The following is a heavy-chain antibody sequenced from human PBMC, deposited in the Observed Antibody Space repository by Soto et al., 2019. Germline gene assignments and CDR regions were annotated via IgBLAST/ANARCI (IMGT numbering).Heavy chain of an antibody. CDR1: GYTFTGYY. Sequence: GASVKVSCKASGYTFTGYYMHWGRQAPGQGLEWMGWINPNNGNTNYAQKFQGRVTITRDTSASTAYMELSSLRSEDTAVYYCARVGYCSSTSCYDGYYYYYMDVWGKGTTVTVSS. D-gene: IGHD2-2*01. V-gene: IGHV1-2*02. CDR2: INPNNGNT. CDR3: ARVGYCSSTSCYDGYYYYYMDV. J-gene: IGHJ6*03.